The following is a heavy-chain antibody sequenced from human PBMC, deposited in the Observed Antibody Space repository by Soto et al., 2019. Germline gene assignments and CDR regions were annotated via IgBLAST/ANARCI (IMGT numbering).Heavy chain of an antibody. V-gene: IGHV1-69*01. J-gene: IGHJ4*02. CDR1: GGTFSSYA. CDR2: IIRIFHTP. D-gene: IGHD5-12*01. CDR3: VHRRDGYNSAFFDY. Sequence: QVQLVQSGAEVKKPGSSVKVSCKASGGTFSSYALSWVRQAPGQGLEWMGGIIRIFHTPTYAQKFQGRVTITADESTSTASVELISLRSDDTAVYYCVHRRDGYNSAFFDYWGQGTLVTVSS.